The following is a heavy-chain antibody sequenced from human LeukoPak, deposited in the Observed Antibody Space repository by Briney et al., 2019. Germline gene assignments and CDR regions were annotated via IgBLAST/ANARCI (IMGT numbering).Heavy chain of an antibody. D-gene: IGHD3-10*01. Sequence: SETLSLTCTVSGGSISSGGSYWSWIRQHPGRGLEWLGYISYGGNTYYNPSLKSRAAMSLDTSKNQFSLKLTSVTAADTAVYYCAGRSSGGTWYFDSWGQGTLVTVSP. J-gene: IGHJ4*02. V-gene: IGHV4-31*03. CDR3: AGRSSGGTWYFDS. CDR1: GGSISSGGSY. CDR2: ISYGGNT.